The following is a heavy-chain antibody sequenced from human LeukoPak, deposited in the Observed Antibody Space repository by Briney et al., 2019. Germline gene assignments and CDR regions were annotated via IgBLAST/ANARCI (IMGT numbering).Heavy chain of an antibody. CDR3: ARVNNTVVTPPYFDY. Sequence: GGSLRLSCAASGFTFSSYWMSWVRRAPGKGLEWVANIKQDGSEKYYVDSVKGRFTISRDNAKNSLYLQMNSLRAEDTAVYYCARVNNTVVTPPYFDYWGQGTLVTVSS. CDR1: GFTFSSYW. D-gene: IGHD4-23*01. CDR2: IKQDGSEK. V-gene: IGHV3-7*01. J-gene: IGHJ4*02.